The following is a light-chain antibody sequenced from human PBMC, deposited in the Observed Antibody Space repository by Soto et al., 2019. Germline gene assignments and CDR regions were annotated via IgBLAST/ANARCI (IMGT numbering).Light chain of an antibody. CDR1: QSISSY. Sequence: DIQMTQSPSSLSASVGDRVTITCRASQSISSYLNWYQQKPGKAPKLLIYAGSSLQSGVQSRFSGSGSWTDFTLTISSLQPEDFAPYYVQQSYSNPLGFTFGPGTKVDIK. V-gene: IGKV1-39*01. CDR2: AGS. J-gene: IGKJ3*01. CDR3: QQSYSNPLGFT.